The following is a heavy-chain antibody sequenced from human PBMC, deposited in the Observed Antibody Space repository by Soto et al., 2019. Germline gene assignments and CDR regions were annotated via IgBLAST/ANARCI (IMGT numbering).Heavy chain of an antibody. V-gene: IGHV4-31*03. CDR1: GGSVSSGGYY. J-gene: IGHJ5*02. CDR3: ARGGWIAALDP. D-gene: IGHD6-13*01. CDR2: MYYSGST. Sequence: TLSLTCTVSGGSVSSGGYYWSWIRQHPGKGLEWIGYMYYSGSTYYNPSLKRRVTISVDTSKNQFSLKMSSVTAADTAVYYCARGGWIAALDPWRQGTLVPVSS.